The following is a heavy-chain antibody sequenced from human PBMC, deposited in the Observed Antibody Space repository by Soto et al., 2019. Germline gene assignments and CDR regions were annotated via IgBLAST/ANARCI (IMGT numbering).Heavy chain of an antibody. CDR2: ISSNGGST. Sequence: GGSLRLSCAASGFTFSSYAMHWVRQAPGKGLEYVSAISSNGGSTYYANSVKGRFTISRDNSKNTLYLQMGSLRAEDMAVYYCARRHWGSYRNDAFDIWGQGTMVTVSS. V-gene: IGHV3-64*01. J-gene: IGHJ3*02. CDR3: ARRHWGSYRNDAFDI. D-gene: IGHD3-16*02. CDR1: GFTFSSYA.